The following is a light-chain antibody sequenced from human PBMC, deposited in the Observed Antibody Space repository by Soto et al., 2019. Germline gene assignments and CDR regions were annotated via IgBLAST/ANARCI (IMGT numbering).Light chain of an antibody. CDR1: QSLLHSNGYNY. Sequence: DIVMTQSPLSLPVTPGEPASISCRSSQSLLHSNGYNYLDWYLQKPGQSPQLLIYLGSNRASGVPDMFSGSGSGTDFTLKISRVEAEDVGVYYCMQSLLTWTFGQGTKVEIK. CDR2: LGS. CDR3: MQSLLTWT. V-gene: IGKV2-28*01. J-gene: IGKJ1*01.